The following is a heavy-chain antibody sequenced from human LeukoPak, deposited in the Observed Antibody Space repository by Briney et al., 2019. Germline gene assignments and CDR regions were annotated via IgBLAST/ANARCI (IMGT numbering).Heavy chain of an antibody. V-gene: IGHV3-30*03. CDR1: GFTFSNYG. CDR3: ARGFGELSGAFDI. D-gene: IGHD3-10*01. Sequence: GGSLRLSCAASGFTFSNYGMYWVRQAPGKGLEWVAVISSDGRNKYYADSVKGRFTISRDNSKNTLYLQMNSLRAEDTAVYYCARGFGELSGAFDIWGQGTMVTVSS. CDR2: ISSDGRNK. J-gene: IGHJ3*02.